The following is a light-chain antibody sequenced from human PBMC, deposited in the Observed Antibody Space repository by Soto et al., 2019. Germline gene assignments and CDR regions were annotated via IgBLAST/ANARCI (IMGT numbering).Light chain of an antibody. CDR2: GAS. CDR3: QQYGSSPFT. V-gene: IGKV3-20*01. J-gene: IGKJ3*01. CDR1: QSVSSTY. Sequence: EIVLTQSPGTLSLSPGERATLSCRASQSVSSTYLAWHKQKPGQAPRLLIYGASRRATGIPDRFSGSGSGTDFPLTLSRLEPEDFAVYYCQQYGSSPFTFGPGTKVDIK.